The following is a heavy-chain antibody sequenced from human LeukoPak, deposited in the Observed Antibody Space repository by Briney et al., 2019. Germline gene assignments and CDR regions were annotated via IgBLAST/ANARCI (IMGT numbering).Heavy chain of an antibody. CDR1: GFTFSNYG. CDR2: ISYDGSSK. V-gene: IGHV3-30*03. D-gene: IGHD3-10*01. CDR3: VRDRGWYHFDL. J-gene: IGHJ4*02. Sequence: GRSLRLSCAASGFTFSNYGMHWVRQAPGKGLEWVAIISYDGSSKYYADSVKGRFTISRDNSKNTLYLQMNSLRAEDTAVYYCVRDRGWYHFDLWGQGTLVTVSS.